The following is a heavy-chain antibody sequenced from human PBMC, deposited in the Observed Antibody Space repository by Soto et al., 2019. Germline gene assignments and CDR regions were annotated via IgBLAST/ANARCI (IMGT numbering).Heavy chain of an antibody. D-gene: IGHD6-6*01. J-gene: IGHJ4*02. CDR3: VTGDHLVR. V-gene: IGHV1-2*02. CDR2: INPKTGDT. CDR1: GYTFTVYY. Sequence: ASVKVSCKTSGYTFTVYYLNWVRQAPGRGLEWVGWINPKTGDTNNAQKFQGRVTMTTDTSISTGYMELSGLKSDDTAVYYCVTGDHLVRWGQGTRVTVS.